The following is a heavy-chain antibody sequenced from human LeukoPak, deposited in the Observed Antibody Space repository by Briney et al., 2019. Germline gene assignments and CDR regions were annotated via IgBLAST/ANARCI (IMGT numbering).Heavy chain of an antibody. CDR1: GLTFSSYA. CDR3: ARDRTTIYYYYGMDV. CDR2: ISGSGGST. J-gene: IGHJ6*02. D-gene: IGHD5-12*01. V-gene: IGHV3-23*01. Sequence: GGSLRLSCAASGLTFSSYAMSWVRQAPGKGLEWVSAISGSGGSTYYADSVKGRFTISRDNSKNTLYLQMNSLRAEDTAVYYCARDRTTIYYYYGMDVWGQGTTVTVSS.